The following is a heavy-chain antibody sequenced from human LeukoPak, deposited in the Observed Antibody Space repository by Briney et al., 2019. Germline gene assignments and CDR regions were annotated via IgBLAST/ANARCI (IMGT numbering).Heavy chain of an antibody. CDR2: ITWDGTST. D-gene: IGHD2-2*01. Sequence: GGSLRLSCAASGFTFGDYTVHWVRQPPEKGLEWVSRITWDGTSTYYADSVKGRFTISRDNAKNSLYLQMNSLRAEDTAVYYCARDKVAAAPGDYWGQGTLVTVSS. J-gene: IGHJ4*02. V-gene: IGHV3-43*01. CDR3: ARDKVAAAPGDY. CDR1: GFTFGDYT.